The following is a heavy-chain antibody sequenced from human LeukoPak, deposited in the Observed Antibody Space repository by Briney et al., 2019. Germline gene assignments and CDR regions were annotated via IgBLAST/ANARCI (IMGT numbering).Heavy chain of an antibody. D-gene: IGHD3-22*01. Sequence: SETLSLTCSVSGASISSHYWSWIRQPPGKGLEWIGYIHYSGSTNSNPSLKTRVTMSVDTSKNQFSLRLSSVTAADAAVYYCARGLSEDYYDSNGFYYVFDYWGQGTLVTVSS. CDR3: ARGLSEDYYDSNGFYYVFDY. CDR1: GASISSHY. CDR2: IHYSGST. V-gene: IGHV4-59*11. J-gene: IGHJ4*02.